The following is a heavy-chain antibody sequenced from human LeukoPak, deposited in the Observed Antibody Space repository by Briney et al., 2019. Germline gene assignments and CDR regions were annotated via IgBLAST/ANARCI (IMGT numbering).Heavy chain of an antibody. V-gene: IGHV3-11*06. J-gene: IGHJ6*02. CDR2: ISSSNTYT. D-gene: IGHD1-26*01. CDR1: GFSFSDYY. Sequence: GGSLRLSCAASGFSFSDYYMSWIRQAPGEGREWLSYISSSNTYTNYADYVKGRFTISSDNAKDSLYLQISSLRAEAPAVYSCATIGGSLYYSYGMDAWGRGNTVTVSS. CDR3: ATIGGSLYYSYGMDA.